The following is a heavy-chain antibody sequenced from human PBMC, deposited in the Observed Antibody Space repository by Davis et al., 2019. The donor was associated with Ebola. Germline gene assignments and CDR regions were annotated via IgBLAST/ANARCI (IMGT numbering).Heavy chain of an antibody. CDR3: ARALGTGTPYGMDV. D-gene: IGHD1-1*01. Sequence: AASVKVSCKASAYTFTSYDINWVRQATGQGLAWMGWMNPNSGNPGYAQKFQGRVTLTADKATNPAYMELSGLRFDDTAVYYCARALGTGTPYGMDVWGKGTTVTVSS. V-gene: IGHV1-8*01. J-gene: IGHJ6*04. CDR1: AYTFTSYD. CDR2: MNPNSGNP.